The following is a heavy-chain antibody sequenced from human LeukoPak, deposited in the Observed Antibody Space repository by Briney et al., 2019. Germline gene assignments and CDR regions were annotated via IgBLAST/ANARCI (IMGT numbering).Heavy chain of an antibody. CDR3: ARVMYGSYGYDY. CDR1: GYTFTSYD. CDR2: MNPNSGNT. D-gene: IGHD5-18*01. V-gene: IGHV1-8*01. J-gene: IGHJ4*02. Sequence: ASVKVSCKASGYTFTSYDINWVRQATGQGLEWMGWMNPNSGNTGYAQKSQGRVTMTRNTSISTAYMELSSLRSEDTAVYYCARVMYGSYGYDYWGQGTLVTVSS.